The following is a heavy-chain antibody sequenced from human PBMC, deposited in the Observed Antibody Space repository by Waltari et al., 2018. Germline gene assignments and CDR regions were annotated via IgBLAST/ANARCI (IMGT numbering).Heavy chain of an antibody. Sequence: QLQLQESGPGLVKPSETLSLTCTVSGGSISSSSYYWGWIRQPPGKGLEWIGSIYYSGGNDYNPARKSGVTISVDTSKNQFSLKLSSVTAADTAVYYCARLGGGNSTYYYYYYGMDVWGQGTTVTVSS. D-gene: IGHD2-21*02. CDR1: GGSISSSSYY. CDR3: ARLGGGNSTYYYYYYGMDV. J-gene: IGHJ6*02. V-gene: IGHV4-39*01. CDR2: IYYSGGN.